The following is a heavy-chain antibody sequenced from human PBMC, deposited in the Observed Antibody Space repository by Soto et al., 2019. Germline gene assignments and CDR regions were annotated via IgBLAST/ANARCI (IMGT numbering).Heavy chain of an antibody. Sequence: ASVKVSCKASGYTFTSYYMHWVRQAPGQGLEWMGIINPSGGSTSYAQKFQGRVTMTRDTSISTAYMELSRLRSDDTAVYYCARVSVAGYSYGQYYYYGMDVWGQGTTVTVSS. D-gene: IGHD5-18*01. CDR3: ARVSVAGYSYGQYYYYGMDV. J-gene: IGHJ6*02. V-gene: IGHV1-46*01. CDR1: GYTFTSYY. CDR2: INPSGGST.